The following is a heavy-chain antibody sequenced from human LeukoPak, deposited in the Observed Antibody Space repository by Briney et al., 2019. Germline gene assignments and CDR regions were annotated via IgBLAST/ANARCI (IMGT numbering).Heavy chain of an antibody. V-gene: IGHV1-8*01. D-gene: IGHD6-13*01. CDR3: ARGTGYSSSWYR. CDR1: GYTFTIYD. J-gene: IGHJ4*02. Sequence: ASVKVSCKASGYTFTIYDINWVRQATGQGLEWMGWMNPNSGNTGYAQKFQGRVTMTRNTSISTAYMELSSLRSEDTAVYYCARGTGYSSSWYRWGQGTLVTVSS. CDR2: MNPNSGNT.